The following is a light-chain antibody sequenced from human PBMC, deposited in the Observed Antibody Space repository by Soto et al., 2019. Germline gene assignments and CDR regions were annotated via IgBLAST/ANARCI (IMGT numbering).Light chain of an antibody. CDR3: QSYDSSLSGYV. J-gene: IGLJ1*01. Sequence: QSVLTQPPSVSGAPGQRVTISCTGSSSNIGAGYDVHWYRQLPGTAPTLLISGNNNRPSGVPDRLSGSKSGTSASLAITGLRAEDEADYFCQSYDSSLSGYVFGTGTKVTVL. CDR1: SSNIGAGYD. CDR2: GNN. V-gene: IGLV1-40*01.